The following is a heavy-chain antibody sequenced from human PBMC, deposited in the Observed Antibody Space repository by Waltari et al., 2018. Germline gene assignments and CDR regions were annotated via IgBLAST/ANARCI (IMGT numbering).Heavy chain of an antibody. CDR3: ARDPHEFWSSYFFDA. Sequence: QVLLVQSGTEVKKPGASVKVSCKTSGYAFSDYGMNWVRQAPGQGLEWMGWISAYNDKTDYAQKFQGRVTMTIDKSTTTAYMELRSLRADDTAVYYCARDPHEFWSSYFFDAWGQGTLVTVSS. V-gene: IGHV1-18*01. CDR2: ISAYNDKT. J-gene: IGHJ5*02. CDR1: GYAFSDYG. D-gene: IGHD3-3*01.